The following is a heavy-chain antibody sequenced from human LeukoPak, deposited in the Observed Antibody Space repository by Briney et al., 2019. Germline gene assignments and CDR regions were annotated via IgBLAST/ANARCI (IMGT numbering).Heavy chain of an antibody. CDR2: MYYSGST. J-gene: IGHJ4*02. D-gene: IGHD3-22*01. V-gene: IGHV4-39*07. CDR3: ATHYDSSPFDY. Sequence: KTSETLSLTCTVSGGSISSSSYYWGWIRQPPGKGLEWIGSMYYSGSTYYNPSLQSRVTISVDTSKNQFSLKLRSVTAADTAVYYCATHYDSSPFDYWGQGTLVTVSS. CDR1: GGSISSSSYY.